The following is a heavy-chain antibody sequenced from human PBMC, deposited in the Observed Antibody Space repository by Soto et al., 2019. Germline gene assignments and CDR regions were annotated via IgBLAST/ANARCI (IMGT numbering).Heavy chain of an antibody. D-gene: IGHD1-1*01. CDR3: ARDSNWSSDY. V-gene: IGHV3-48*02. CDR1: GFTFSGYN. Sequence: EVQLVESGGGLVQPGGSLRLSCAGSGFTFSGYNMNWIRQAPGKGLEWVSCIKSDSSGIWYADSVKGRFTMSRDNAKNSLHLQMNSLRDEDTAVYFCARDSNWSSDYWGQGTLVAVSS. CDR2: IKSDSSGI. J-gene: IGHJ4*02.